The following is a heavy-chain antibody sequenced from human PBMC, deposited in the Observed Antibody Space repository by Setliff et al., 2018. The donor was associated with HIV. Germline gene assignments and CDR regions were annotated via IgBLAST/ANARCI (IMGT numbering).Heavy chain of an antibody. CDR3: ASKVFCTNGVCLDAFDI. CDR1: GYTFTAYY. CDR2: IIPNSGGT. V-gene: IGHV1-2*06. Sequence: ASVKVSCKASGYTFTAYYMHWVRQAPGQGLEWMGRIIPNSGGTNYAQKFQGRVTMTGDTSISTAYMELSGLRSDDTAVYYCASKVFCTNGVCLDAFDIWGQGTMVTVSS. D-gene: IGHD2-8*01. J-gene: IGHJ3*02.